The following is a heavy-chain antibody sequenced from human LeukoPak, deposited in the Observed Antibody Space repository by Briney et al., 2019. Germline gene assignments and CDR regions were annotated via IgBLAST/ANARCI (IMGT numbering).Heavy chain of an antibody. CDR3: ARGNMLGYYYGMDV. Sequence: SGGSLRLSCAASGFTFSSYAMNWVRQAPGKGLEWVSSIRSSSSYIYYADSVKGRFTISRDNAKNSLYLQMNSLRAEDTAVYYCARGNMLGYYYGMDVWGQGTTVTVSS. V-gene: IGHV3-21*01. D-gene: IGHD2-8*01. CDR2: IRSSSSYI. J-gene: IGHJ6*02. CDR1: GFTFSSYA.